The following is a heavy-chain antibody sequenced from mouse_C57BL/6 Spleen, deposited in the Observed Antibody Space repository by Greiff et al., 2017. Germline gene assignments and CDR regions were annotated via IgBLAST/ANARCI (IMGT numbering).Heavy chain of an antibody. CDR2: ISDGGSYT. Sequence: EVKLQESGGGLVKPGGSLKLSCAASGFTFSSYAMSWVRQTPEKRLEWVATISDGGSYTYYPDNVKGRFTISRDNAKNNLYLQMSHLKSEDTAMYYCARDPSIGAYWGQGTLVTVSA. D-gene: IGHD2-14*01. CDR1: GFTFSSYA. V-gene: IGHV5-4*01. CDR3: ARDPSIGAY. J-gene: IGHJ3*01.